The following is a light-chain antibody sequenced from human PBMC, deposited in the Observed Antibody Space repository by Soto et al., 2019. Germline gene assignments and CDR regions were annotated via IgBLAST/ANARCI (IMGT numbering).Light chain of an antibody. CDR3: SSYTHSSTPSCV. CDR1: SNDVGGYNY. Sequence: QSALTQPASVSGSPGQSNTISCTGTSNDVGGYNYVSWYQQHPGKAPKLMIYEVTDRPWGVSNRFSGSKSGNTASLTISGLQAEDEADYYCSSYTHSSTPSCVFGTGTKVTVL. V-gene: IGLV2-14*01. J-gene: IGLJ1*01. CDR2: EVT.